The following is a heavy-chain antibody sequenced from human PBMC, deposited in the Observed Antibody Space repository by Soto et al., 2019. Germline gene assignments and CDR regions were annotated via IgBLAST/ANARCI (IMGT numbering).Heavy chain of an antibody. CDR1: GFSLSTSGVG. CDR2: IYWDGDK. V-gene: IGHV2-5*02. D-gene: IGHD3-3*01. Sequence: QITLKESGPTLVKPTQTLTLTCTFSGFSLSTSGVGVGWIRQPPGKALEWLALIYWDGDKRYSPSLKSRLTITKDTSKNQVVLTMTNMDPVDTATYYCAHSYYDFWSGHHTRLDWFDPWGQGTLVTVSS. CDR3: AHSYYDFWSGHHTRLDWFDP. J-gene: IGHJ5*02.